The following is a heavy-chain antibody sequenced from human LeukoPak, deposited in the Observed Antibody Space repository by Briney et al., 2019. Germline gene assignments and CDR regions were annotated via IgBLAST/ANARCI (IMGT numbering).Heavy chain of an antibody. V-gene: IGHV5-51*01. J-gene: IGHJ3*02. D-gene: IGHD2-15*01. CDR2: IYPGDSDT. CDR1: GYRFTSYW. Sequence: GESLKISCKGSGYRFTSYWIGWVRQMPGEGLEWMGIIYPGDSDTRYSPSFQGQVTISADKSISTAYLQWSSLKASDTAMYYCARVGGYCSGGSCFLGAFDIWGQGTMVTVSS. CDR3: ARVGGYCSGGSCFLGAFDI.